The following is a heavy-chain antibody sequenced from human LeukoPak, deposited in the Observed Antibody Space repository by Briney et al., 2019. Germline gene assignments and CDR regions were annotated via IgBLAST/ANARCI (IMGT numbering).Heavy chain of an antibody. D-gene: IGHD3-16*02. CDR3: AAVGIGYYDYVWGSYRKYYYMDV. V-gene: IGHV1-18*01. CDR1: GYTYTSYG. J-gene: IGHJ6*03. CDR2: ISAYNGDT. Sequence: GASVKVSCKASGYTYTSYGISWVRQAPGQGLEWMGWISAYNGDTHYAQKFQERVTITRDMSTSTAYMELSSLRSEDTAVYYCAAVGIGYYDYVWGSYRKYYYMDVWGKGTTVTISS.